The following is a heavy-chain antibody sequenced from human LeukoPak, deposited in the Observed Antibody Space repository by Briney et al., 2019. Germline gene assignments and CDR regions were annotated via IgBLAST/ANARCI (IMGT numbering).Heavy chain of an antibody. J-gene: IGHJ4*02. D-gene: IGHD1-1*01. CDR2: IYYSWGM. V-gene: IGHV4-38-2*01. CDR3: ARNVTAGFFDY. CDR1: GSSITSDYF. Sequence: SETLSLTCAVSGSSITSDYFWGWIRQPPGKGLEWVATIYYSWGMYFNPSLKSRVTISLDASKNQFSLKMTSLTAADTAIYYCARNVTAGFFDYWGQGILVTVSS.